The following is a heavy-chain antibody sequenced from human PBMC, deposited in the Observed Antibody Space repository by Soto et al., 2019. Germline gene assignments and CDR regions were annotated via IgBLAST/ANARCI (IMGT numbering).Heavy chain of an antibody. J-gene: IGHJ4*02. Sequence: SETLSLTCAVYGESFSGYIWTWIRQTSGKGLQWIGQINHSGSAYYNPSLKSRVTISVHTSSSQFSLELSSVTAADTAVYYCARGLITGSHYSGGWYYFDSWGQGTQVTV. CDR1: GESFSGYI. V-gene: IGHV4-34*01. CDR3: ARGLITGSHYSGGWYYFDS. CDR2: INHSGSA. D-gene: IGHD6-19*01.